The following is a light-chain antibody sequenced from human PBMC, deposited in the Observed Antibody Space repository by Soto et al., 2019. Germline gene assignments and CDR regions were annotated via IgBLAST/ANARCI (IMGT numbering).Light chain of an antibody. CDR2: KAS. Sequence: DIQMTQSPSTLSASVGDRVTITCRAGESITSWLAWYQQKPGKAPKLLIYKASSLESGVPSRFSGSGSGTEFTLTISSLQADDFATYYCQQYNRYPLTFGGGTKVEIK. V-gene: IGKV1-5*03. J-gene: IGKJ4*01. CDR3: QQYNRYPLT. CDR1: ESITSW.